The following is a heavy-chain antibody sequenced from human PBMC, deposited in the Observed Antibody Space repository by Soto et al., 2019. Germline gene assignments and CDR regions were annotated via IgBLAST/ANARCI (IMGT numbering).Heavy chain of an antibody. CDR3: AGLLWFGESPFDP. CDR1: GGSISSYY. J-gene: IGHJ5*02. CDR2: IYYSGST. D-gene: IGHD3-10*01. V-gene: IGHV4-59*08. Sequence: SETLSLTCTVSGGSISSYYWSWIRQPPGKGLEWIGYIYYSGSTNYNPSLKSRVTISVDTSKNQFSLKLSSVTAADTAVYYCAGLLWFGESPFDPWGQGTLVTVSS.